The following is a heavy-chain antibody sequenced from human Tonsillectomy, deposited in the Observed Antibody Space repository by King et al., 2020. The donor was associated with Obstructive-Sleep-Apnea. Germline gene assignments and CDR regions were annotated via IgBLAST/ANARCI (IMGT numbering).Heavy chain of an antibody. V-gene: IGHV4-59*08. CDR3: ARQDYYGSGSYVGYYGMDV. CDR2: IYRSGST. Sequence: QLQESGPGLVKPSETLSLTCTVSGGSITSYYWSWIRQPPGKGLEWIGYIYRSGSTNYNPSLNCRVTISVDTSKNQFSLKVSSVTAADPAVHYCARQDYYGSGSYVGYYGMDVWGQGTTVTVSS. D-gene: IGHD3-10*01. J-gene: IGHJ6*02. CDR1: GGSITSYY.